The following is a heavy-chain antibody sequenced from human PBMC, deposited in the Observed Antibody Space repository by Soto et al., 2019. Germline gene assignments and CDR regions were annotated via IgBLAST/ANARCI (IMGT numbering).Heavy chain of an antibody. CDR3: ASEYGDYGVIDY. D-gene: IGHD4-17*01. CDR2: INHSGST. CDR1: GGSFSGYY. Sequence: QVQLQQWGAGLLKPSETLSLTCAVYGGSFSGYYWSWIRQPPGKGLEWIGEINHSGSTNYNPSLKTRVTTPVXXSKYQFSLKLSSVTAADTAVYSCASEYGDYGVIDYWGQGTLVTVSS. J-gene: IGHJ4*02. V-gene: IGHV4-34*01.